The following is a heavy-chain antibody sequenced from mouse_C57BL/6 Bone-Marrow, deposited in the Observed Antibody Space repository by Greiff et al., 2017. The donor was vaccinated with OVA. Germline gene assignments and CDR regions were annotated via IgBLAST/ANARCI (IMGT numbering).Heavy chain of an antibody. CDR1: GYTFTSYW. J-gene: IGHJ2*01. CDR2: IDPSDSET. CDR3: ARAGDYDGGFDY. V-gene: IGHV1-52*01. D-gene: IGHD2-4*01. Sequence: QVQLQQPGAELVRPGSSVKLSCKASGYTFTSYWMHWVKQRPIQGLEWIGNIDPSDSETHYNQKFKDKATLTVDKSSSTAYMQLSSLTSEDSAVYYCARAGDYDGGFDYWGQGTTLTVSS.